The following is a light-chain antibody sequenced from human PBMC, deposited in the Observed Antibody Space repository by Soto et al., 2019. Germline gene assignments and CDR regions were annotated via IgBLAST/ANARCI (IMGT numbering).Light chain of an antibody. Sequence: QSVLTQPASVSGSPGQSITISCTGTSSGIRDYNYVSWYQQLPGNAPKLIMYEVSNRPSGISNRVSGSKSGNTASLPSSGLRAGDETDYYCSSKSPDFFGTGTKLTVL. CDR2: EVS. V-gene: IGLV2-14*01. CDR1: SSGIRDYNY. J-gene: IGLJ1*01. CDR3: SSKSPDF.